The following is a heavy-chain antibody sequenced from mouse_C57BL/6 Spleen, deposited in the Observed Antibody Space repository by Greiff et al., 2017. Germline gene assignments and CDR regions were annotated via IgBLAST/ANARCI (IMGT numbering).Heavy chain of an antibody. D-gene: IGHD1-1*01. CDR2: INPNNGGT. J-gene: IGHJ2*01. V-gene: IGHV1-18*01. Sequence: VQLKESGPELVKPGASVKIPCKASGYTFTDYNMDWVKQSHGKSLEWIGDINPNNGGTIYNQKFKGKATLTVDKSSSTAYMELRSLTSEDTAVYYCARGGYYGSSYFDYWGQGTTLTVSS. CDR1: GYTFTDYN. CDR3: ARGGYYGSSYFDY.